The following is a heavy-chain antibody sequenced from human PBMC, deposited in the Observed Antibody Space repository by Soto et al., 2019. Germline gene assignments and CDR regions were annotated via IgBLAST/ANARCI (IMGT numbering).Heavy chain of an antibody. CDR3: AKFSSSGDYYYYYGMDV. D-gene: IGHD6-6*01. V-gene: IGHV1-69*13. J-gene: IGHJ6*02. CDR2: IIPIFGTA. CDR1: GGTFSGDA. Sequence: ASVKASCKASGGTFSGDASGWVRQPPEKGLEWMGGIIPIFGTANYAQKFQGRVTITADESKNTLYLQMNSLRAEDTAVYYCAKFSSSGDYYYYYGMDVWGQGTTVTVSS.